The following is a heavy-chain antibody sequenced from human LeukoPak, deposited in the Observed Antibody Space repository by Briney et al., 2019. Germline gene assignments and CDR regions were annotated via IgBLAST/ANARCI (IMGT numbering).Heavy chain of an antibody. Sequence: GSVKVSCKVSGYTLTELSMHWVRQAPGQGLEWMGWINPNTGATNYAQKFKGRVTMTRDTSISTAYMELSSLRSDDTAVYYCARRQYYGSGSTTYYMDVWGKGTTVTVSS. CDR1: GYTLTELS. J-gene: IGHJ6*03. D-gene: IGHD3-10*01. CDR2: INPNTGAT. V-gene: IGHV1-2*02. CDR3: ARRQYYGSGSTTYYMDV.